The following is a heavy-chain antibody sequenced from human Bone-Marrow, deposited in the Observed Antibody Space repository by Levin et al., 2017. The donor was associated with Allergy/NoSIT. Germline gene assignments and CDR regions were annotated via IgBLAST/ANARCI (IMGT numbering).Heavy chain of an antibody. V-gene: IGHV4-30-4*01. Sequence: SQTLSLTCTVSCGSITSGDYFWSWIRQPPGKGLEWIGYIFYNWSTYFNPSLKSRVTISVDTSKNQFSLKLSSVTAADTALYYWASDGKDSSRDYWGQGTLVTVSS. CDR1: CGSITSGDYF. D-gene: IGHD6-19*01. CDR2: IFYNWST. J-gene: IGHJ4*02. CDR3: ASDGKDSSRDY.